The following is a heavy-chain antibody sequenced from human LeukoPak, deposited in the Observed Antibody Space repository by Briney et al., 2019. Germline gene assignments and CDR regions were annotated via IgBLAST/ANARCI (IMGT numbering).Heavy chain of an antibody. J-gene: IGHJ6*03. CDR3: ARDMVQGVMVYMDV. V-gene: IGHV1-18*01. D-gene: IGHD3-10*01. CDR2: ISAYNGNT. CDR1: GYTFTSYG. Sequence: GASVKVSCKASGYTFTSYGISWARQAPGQGLEWMGWISAYNGNTNYAQKLQGRVTMATDTSTSTAYMELRSLRSDDTAVYYCARDMVQGVMVYMDVWGKGTTVTVSS.